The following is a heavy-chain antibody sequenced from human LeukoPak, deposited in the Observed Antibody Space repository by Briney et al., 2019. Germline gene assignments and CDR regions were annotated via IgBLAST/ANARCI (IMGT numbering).Heavy chain of an antibody. Sequence: GGSLRLSCAASGFTFSSYGMSWVRQAPGKGLEWVSAISGSGGSTYYADSVKGRFTISRDNSKNTLYLQMNSLRAEDTAVYYCAKVAIAAAAYYYYMDVWGKGTTVTISS. J-gene: IGHJ6*03. CDR2: ISGSGGST. CDR3: AKVAIAAAAYYYYMDV. CDR1: GFTFSSYG. V-gene: IGHV3-23*01. D-gene: IGHD6-13*01.